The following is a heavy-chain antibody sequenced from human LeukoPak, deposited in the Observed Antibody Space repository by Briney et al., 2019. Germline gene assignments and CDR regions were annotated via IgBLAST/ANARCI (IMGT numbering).Heavy chain of an antibody. CDR1: GFTVSSNY. D-gene: IGHD5-18*01. J-gene: IGHJ6*03. Sequence: HPGGSLRLSCAASGFTVSSNYMSWVRQAPGKGLEWVSVIYSGGSTYYADSVKGRLTISRDNSKNTLYLQMNSLRAEDTAVYYCAKGGYSNGRYYYYYMDVWGEGTTVTVSS. CDR2: IYSGGST. V-gene: IGHV3-66*01. CDR3: AKGGYSNGRYYYYYMDV.